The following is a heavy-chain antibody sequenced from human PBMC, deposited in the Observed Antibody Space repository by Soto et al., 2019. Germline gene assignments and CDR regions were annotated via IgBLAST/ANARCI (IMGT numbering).Heavy chain of an antibody. CDR2: INPNSGGT. CDR1: GYTLTSYA. D-gene: IGHD4-17*01. CDR3: ARAAPIDYGDPYYYYGMDV. Sequence: ASVKVSSKASGYTLTSYAMHWVRQAPGQGLEWMGWINPNSGGTNYAQKFQGWVTMTRDTSISTAYMELSRLRSDDTAVYYCARAAPIDYGDPYYYYGMDVWGQGTTVTVSS. J-gene: IGHJ6*02. V-gene: IGHV1-2*04.